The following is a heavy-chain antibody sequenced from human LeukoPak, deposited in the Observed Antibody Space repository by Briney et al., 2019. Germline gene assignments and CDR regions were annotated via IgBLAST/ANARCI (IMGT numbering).Heavy chain of an antibody. V-gene: IGHV3-66*01. CDR2: IYSGGST. CDR3: ARDYSSSWYDY. CDR1: GFTFSSYA. D-gene: IGHD6-13*01. J-gene: IGHJ4*02. Sequence: GGSLRLSCAASGFTFSSYAMSWVRQAPGKGLEWVSVIYSGGSTYYADSVKGRFTISRDNSKNTLYLQMNSLRAEDTAVYYCARDYSSSWYDYWGQGTLVAVSS.